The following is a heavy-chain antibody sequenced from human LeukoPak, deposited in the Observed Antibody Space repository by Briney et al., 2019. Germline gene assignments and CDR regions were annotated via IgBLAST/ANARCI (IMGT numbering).Heavy chain of an antibody. Sequence: PGGSLRLSCAASGFTFSSYWMTWVRQAPGKGLEWVANIGEDGSEKYYVDSVKGRFTISRDNAKNSLYLQVNSLRAEDTAVYYCAKDRTSYSSSWYVDAFDIWGQGTVVTVSS. J-gene: IGHJ3*02. V-gene: IGHV3-7*01. CDR2: IGEDGSEK. CDR3: AKDRTSYSSSWYVDAFDI. D-gene: IGHD2-2*01. CDR1: GFTFSSYW.